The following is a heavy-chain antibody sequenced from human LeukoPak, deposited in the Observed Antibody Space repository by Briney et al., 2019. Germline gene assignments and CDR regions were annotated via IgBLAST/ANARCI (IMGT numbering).Heavy chain of an antibody. CDR1: GGSISSGSYY. CDR3: ARQKPFQLLLYFDL. Sequence: KPSETLSLTFTVSGGSISSGSYYLSWLRQPAGKGLEWIGRIYTSGSTNYNPSLKSRVTISVDTSKNQFSLKLNSVTAADTAVYYCARQKPFQLLLYFDLWGRGTLVTVSS. V-gene: IGHV4-61*02. CDR2: IYTSGST. D-gene: IGHD2-15*01. J-gene: IGHJ2*01.